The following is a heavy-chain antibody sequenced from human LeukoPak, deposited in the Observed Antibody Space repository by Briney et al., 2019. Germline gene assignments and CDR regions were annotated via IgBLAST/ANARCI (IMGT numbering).Heavy chain of an antibody. CDR2: INPNSGGT. V-gene: IGHV1-2*02. CDR1: GYTFTGYY. CDR3: ARVMSIAVDNWFDP. Sequence: ASVKVSCKASGYTFTGYYMHWVRQAPGQGLEWMGWINPNSGGTNYAQKFQGRVTMTRDTSISTAYMELSRLRSDDTAVYYCARVMSIAVDNWFDPWGQGTLATVSS. J-gene: IGHJ5*02. D-gene: IGHD6-19*01.